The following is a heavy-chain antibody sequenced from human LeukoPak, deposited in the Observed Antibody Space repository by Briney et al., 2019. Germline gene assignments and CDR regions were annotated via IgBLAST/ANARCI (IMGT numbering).Heavy chain of an antibody. CDR2: ISSSSSYI. CDR1: GFTFSSYA. D-gene: IGHD1-26*01. J-gene: IGHJ3*02. CDR3: ARDLSGSYHDAFDI. V-gene: IGHV3-21*01. Sequence: GGSLRLSCAASGFTFSSYAMSWVRQAPGKGLEWVSSISSSSSYIYYADSVKGRFTISRDNAKNSLYLQMNSLRAEDTAVYYCARDLSGSYHDAFDIWGQGTMVTVSS.